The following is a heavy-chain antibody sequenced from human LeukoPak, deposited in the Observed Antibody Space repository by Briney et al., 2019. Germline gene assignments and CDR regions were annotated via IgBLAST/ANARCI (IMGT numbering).Heavy chain of an antibody. D-gene: IGHD6-13*01. J-gene: IGHJ5*02. CDR3: ARQVGYSGWFDP. V-gene: IGHV4-59*01. CDR1: GGSISSYY. Sequence: SETLSLTCTVSGGSISSYYWSWIRQPPGKGLEWIGYIYYSGSTNYNPSLKSRVTISVDTSKNQFSLRLSSVTAADTAVYYCARQVGYSGWFDPWGQGTLVTASS. CDR2: IYYSGST.